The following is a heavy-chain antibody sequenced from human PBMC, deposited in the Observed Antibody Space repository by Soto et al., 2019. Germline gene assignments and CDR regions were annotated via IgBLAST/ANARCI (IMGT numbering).Heavy chain of an antibody. Sequence: SETLSLTCAVSGGSISSGGYSWSWIRQPPGKGLEWIGEINHSGSTNYNPSLKSRVTISVDTSKNQFSLKLSSVTAADTAVYYCAREGYSSGYYYYYGMDVWGQGTTVTVSS. CDR2: INHSGST. V-gene: IGHV4-30-2*01. CDR1: GGSISSGGYS. D-gene: IGHD3-22*01. CDR3: AREGYSSGYYYYYGMDV. J-gene: IGHJ6*02.